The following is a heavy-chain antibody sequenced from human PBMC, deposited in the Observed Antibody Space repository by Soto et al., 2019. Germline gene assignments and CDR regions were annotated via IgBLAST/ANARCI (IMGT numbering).Heavy chain of an antibody. J-gene: IGHJ4*02. Sequence: EVQLLESGGGLVQPGGSLRLSCAASGFAFSTYAMTWVRQAPGKGLEWVSSISSGGNVIYYTDSVKGRFIISRDNAKNTLYLQMNSLRAEDTAIYYCAKDPSGDYIGAFDDGGQGTLVTVSS. V-gene: IGHV3-23*01. CDR3: AKDPSGDYIGAFDD. D-gene: IGHD4-17*01. CDR1: GFAFSTYA. CDR2: ISSGGNVI.